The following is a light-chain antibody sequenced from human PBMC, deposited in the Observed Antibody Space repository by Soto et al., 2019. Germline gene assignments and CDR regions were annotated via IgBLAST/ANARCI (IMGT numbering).Light chain of an antibody. CDR2: GAS. Sequence: EIVMTQSPATLSVSPGERATLSCRASQIVSSNLAWYQQTPGQAPRLLIYGASTRATGIPARFSGSGSGTEFSLTISSLQSEDFAVYYCQQYNNWPGTFGQGTKVDI. CDR3: QQYNNWPGT. V-gene: IGKV3-15*01. CDR1: QIVSSN. J-gene: IGKJ1*01.